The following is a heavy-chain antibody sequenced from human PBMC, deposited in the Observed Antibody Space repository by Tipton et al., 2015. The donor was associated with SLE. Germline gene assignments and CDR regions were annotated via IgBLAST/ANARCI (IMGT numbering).Heavy chain of an antibody. CDR2: IYYSGST. D-gene: IGHD3-10*01. Sequence: TLSLTCTVSGGSISSGGYYWSWIRQHPGKGLEWIGYIYYSGSTYYNPSLKSRVTISVDTSKNQFSLKLSSVTAADTAVYYCARLGVTMVRGVREDYFDYWGQGTLVTVSS. CDR1: GGSISSGGYY. V-gene: IGHV4-31*03. J-gene: IGHJ4*02. CDR3: ARLGVTMVRGVREDYFDY.